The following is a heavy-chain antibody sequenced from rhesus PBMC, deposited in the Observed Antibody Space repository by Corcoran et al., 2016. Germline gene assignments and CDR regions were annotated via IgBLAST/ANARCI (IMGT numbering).Heavy chain of an antibody. J-gene: IGHJ4*01. CDR2: VNGASGST. D-gene: IGHD5-12*01. CDR3: TGDLDTSEAY. Sequence: QVQLQEAGPGLVKPSETLSLTCAASGSTYRGDWWYWIRQPPGKGLEWMGEVNGASGSTNYSPSLKSRVTISKDASNNQFSLNLSSVTAADTAVYYCTGDLDTSEAYWGQGVLVTVSS. V-gene: IGHV4-80*01. CDR1: GSTYRGDW.